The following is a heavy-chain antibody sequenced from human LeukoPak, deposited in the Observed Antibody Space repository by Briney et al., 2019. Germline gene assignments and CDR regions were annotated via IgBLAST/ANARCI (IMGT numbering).Heavy chain of an antibody. CDR3: ARVFGYSGYADY. CDR1: GGSISSYY. D-gene: IGHD5-12*01. Sequence: PSETLSLTCTASGGSISSYYWSWIRQPPGKGLEWIGYIYYSGSTNYNPSLKSRVTISVDTSKNQFSLKLSSVTAADTAVYYCARVFGYSGYADYWGQGTLVTVSS. V-gene: IGHV4-59*01. J-gene: IGHJ4*02. CDR2: IYYSGST.